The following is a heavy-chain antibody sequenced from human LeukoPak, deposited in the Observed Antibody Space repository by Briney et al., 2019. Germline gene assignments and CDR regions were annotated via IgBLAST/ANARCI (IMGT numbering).Heavy chain of an antibody. V-gene: IGHV4-38-2*01. CDR1: GYSISSGFH. Sequence: SETLSLTCVVSGYSISSGFHWAWIRQPPGKGLEWIGTIYHSGSTYYNPSLKSRVTISVDTSKNQFSLKLSSVTAADTAVYYCARGISPYYDFWSGYYTGIDYFDYWGQGTLVTVSS. CDR2: IYHSGST. CDR3: ARGISPYYDFWSGYYTGIDYFDY. D-gene: IGHD3-3*01. J-gene: IGHJ4*02.